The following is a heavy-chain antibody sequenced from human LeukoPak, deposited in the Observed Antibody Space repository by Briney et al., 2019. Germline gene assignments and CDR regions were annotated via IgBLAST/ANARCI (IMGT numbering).Heavy chain of an antibody. D-gene: IGHD1-1*01. CDR3: ARDLVLSHDHGGYYYYYYMDV. Sequence: SSQTLSLTCNVSGGSISRSYYYWSWIRQSAGKGLEWIGRIYSGGSAIYNPSLKSRRVTISIDTSKNQFSLKLTSVTAADTAVYYCARDLVLSHDHGGYYYYYYMDVWGKGTTVTISS. CDR1: GGSISRSYYY. CDR2: IYSGGSA. V-gene: IGHV4-61*02. J-gene: IGHJ6*03.